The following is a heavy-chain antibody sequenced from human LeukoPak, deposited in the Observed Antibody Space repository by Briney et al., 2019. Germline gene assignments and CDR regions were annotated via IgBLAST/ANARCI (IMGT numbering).Heavy chain of an antibody. CDR3: ARDPGSGWYVLGWFDP. CDR2: ISSSGSTI. CDR1: GFTFSDYY. Sequence: GGSLRLSCAASGFTFSDYYMSWIRQAPGKGLEWVSYISSSGSTIYYADSVKGRFTISRDNAKNSLYLQMNSLRAEDTAVYYCARDPGSGWYVLGWFDPWGQGTLVTVSS. J-gene: IGHJ5*02. V-gene: IGHV3-11*01. D-gene: IGHD6-19*01.